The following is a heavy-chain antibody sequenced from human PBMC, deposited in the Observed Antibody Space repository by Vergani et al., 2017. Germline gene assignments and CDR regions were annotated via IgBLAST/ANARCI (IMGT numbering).Heavy chain of an antibody. J-gene: IGHJ5*02. CDR3: VRGPPGIAAPGNWFDP. V-gene: IGHV4-30-4*08. CDR1: GGSMNSGDYY. CDR2: IFYTGIT. Sequence: QVKLQESGPGLLKPSQTLPLTCTVSGGSMNSGDYYWSWIRQSPGKGLEWIGYIFYTGITDFNPSLKSRVALSVDTSRNQFSLKMTSVTAADTAVYYCVRGPPGIAAPGNWFDPWGQGTQVTVSS. D-gene: IGHD6-25*01.